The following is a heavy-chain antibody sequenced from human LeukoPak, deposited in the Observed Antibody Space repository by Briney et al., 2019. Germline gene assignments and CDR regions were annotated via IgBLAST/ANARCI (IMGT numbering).Heavy chain of an antibody. V-gene: IGHV4-38-2*02. Sequence: SETLSLTCTVSGYSMSSGYYWGWIRQPPGKGLEWIGSIYHSGSTYYNPSLKSRVTISVDTSKNQFSLKLSSVTAADTAVYYCAREIGGAIDYWGQGTLVTVSS. D-gene: IGHD3-16*01. CDR2: IYHSGST. CDR1: GYSMSSGYY. CDR3: AREIGGAIDY. J-gene: IGHJ4*02.